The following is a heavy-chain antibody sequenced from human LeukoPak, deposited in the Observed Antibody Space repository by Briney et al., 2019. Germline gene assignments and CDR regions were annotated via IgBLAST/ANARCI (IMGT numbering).Heavy chain of an antibody. Sequence: GGSLRLSCATSGFTFTTFWMHWVRQAPGKGLEWVSLISWDGGSTYYADSVKGRFTISRDNSKNSLYLQMNSLRAEDTALYYCAAGEWATRAFDYWGQGTLVTVSS. D-gene: IGHD3-16*01. CDR3: AAGEWATRAFDY. CDR2: ISWDGGST. V-gene: IGHV3-43D*03. CDR1: GFTFTTFW. J-gene: IGHJ4*02.